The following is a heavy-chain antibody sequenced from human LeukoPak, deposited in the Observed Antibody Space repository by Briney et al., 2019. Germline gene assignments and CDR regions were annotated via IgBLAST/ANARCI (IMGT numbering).Heavy chain of an antibody. CDR3: ARVQQYDKFDY. V-gene: IGHV3-20*04. Sequence: GGSLRLSCAVSGFTFDDYDLNWVRQAPGKGLEWVSGISWNGRNTAYAESLKGRFTISRDNAKNSLYLQMNSLRAEDTAFYYCARVQQYDKFDYWGQGTLATVSS. CDR1: GFTFDDYD. D-gene: IGHD3-22*01. J-gene: IGHJ4*02. CDR2: ISWNGRNT.